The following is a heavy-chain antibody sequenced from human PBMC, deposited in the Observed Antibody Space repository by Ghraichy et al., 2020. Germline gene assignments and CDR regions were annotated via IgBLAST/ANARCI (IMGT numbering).Heavy chain of an antibody. J-gene: IGHJ4*02. V-gene: IGHV4-39*01. Sequence: SETLSLTCTVSGGSISSSSYYWGWIRQPPGKGLEWIGSIYYSGSTYYNPSLKSRVTISVDTSKNQFSLKLSSVTAADTAVYYCASLRRSMPPPLGSTGYYYDWGQGTLVTVSS. D-gene: IGHD3-22*01. CDR2: IYYSGST. CDR1: GGSISSSSYY. CDR3: ASLRRSMPPPLGSTGYYYD.